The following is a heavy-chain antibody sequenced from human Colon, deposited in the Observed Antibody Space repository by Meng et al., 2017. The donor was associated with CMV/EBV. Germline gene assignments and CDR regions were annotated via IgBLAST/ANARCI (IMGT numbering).Heavy chain of an antibody. CDR1: RYSVASDSAA. V-gene: IGHV6-1*01. J-gene: IGHJ4*02. CDR2: TYYRSQWYF. CDR3: ARGWELGS. Sequence: VPPPQAVPVPGEPSQPLSLSCAISRYSVASDSAAWNGIRQSPSRGLEWLGRTYYRSQWYFDYEVSVIGRITINADTSKNEFYLQLRSVTPDDSAVYYCARGWELGSWGQGTLVTVSS. D-gene: IGHD1-26*01.